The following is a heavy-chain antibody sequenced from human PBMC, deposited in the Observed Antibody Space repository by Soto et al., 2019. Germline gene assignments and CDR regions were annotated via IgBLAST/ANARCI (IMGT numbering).Heavy chain of an antibody. Sequence: QVQLVQSGAEVKKPGSSVKVSCKASGGTFSSYTISWVRQAPGQGLEWMGRIIPILGIANYAQKFQGRVTITXXNXTXXAYIELSSLRSEDTAVYYCGGYYYDSSGYFYYFAYWGQGTLVPVSS. CDR2: IIPILGIA. CDR1: GGTFSSYT. V-gene: IGHV1-69*02. J-gene: IGHJ4*02. D-gene: IGHD3-22*01. CDR3: GGYYYDSSGYFYYFAY.